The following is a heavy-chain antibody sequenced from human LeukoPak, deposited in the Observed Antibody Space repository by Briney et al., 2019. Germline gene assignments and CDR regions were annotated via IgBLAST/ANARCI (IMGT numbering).Heavy chain of an antibody. D-gene: IGHD3-10*01. Sequence: SETLSLTYTVSGGSISSYYWSWIRQPAGKGLEWIGRIYTSGSTNYNPSLKSRVTMSVDTSKNQFSLKLSSVTAADTAVYYCARDEYYYGSGSYYTFDYWGQGTLVTVSS. CDR3: ARDEYYYGSGSYYTFDY. V-gene: IGHV4-4*07. CDR2: IYTSGST. J-gene: IGHJ4*02. CDR1: GGSISSYY.